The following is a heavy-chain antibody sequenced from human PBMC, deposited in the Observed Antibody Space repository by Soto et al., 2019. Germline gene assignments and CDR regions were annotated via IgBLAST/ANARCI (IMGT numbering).Heavy chain of an antibody. CDR2: IYYSGST. J-gene: IGHJ5*02. CDR3: ASRSNRVQFDP. V-gene: IGHV4-39*01. Sequence: QLQLQESGPGLVKPSETLSLTCTVSGGSISSSSYYWGWIRKPPGKGLEWIGSIYYSGSTYYNPSLKSRVTISVDTSKNQFSLKLSSVTAAETAVYYCASRSNRVQFDPWGQGTLVTVSS. CDR1: GGSISSSSYY.